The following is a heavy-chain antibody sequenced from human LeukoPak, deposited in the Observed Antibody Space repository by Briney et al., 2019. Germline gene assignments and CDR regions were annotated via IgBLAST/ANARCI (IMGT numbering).Heavy chain of an antibody. Sequence: AASVKVSCKASGGTFSSYAISWVRQAPGQGLEWMGRIIPIFGIANYAQKFQGRVTITADKPTSTAYMELSSLRSEDTAVYYCARAYCGGDCPPGAFDIWGQGTMVTVSS. CDR1: GGTFSSYA. D-gene: IGHD2-21*02. CDR2: IIPIFGIA. J-gene: IGHJ3*02. V-gene: IGHV1-69*04. CDR3: ARAYCGGDCPPGAFDI.